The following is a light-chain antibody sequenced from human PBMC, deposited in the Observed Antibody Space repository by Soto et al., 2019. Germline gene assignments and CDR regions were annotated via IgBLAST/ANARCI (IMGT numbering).Light chain of an antibody. CDR2: KAS. V-gene: IGKV1-5*03. Sequence: DIQMTQSPSTLSASVGDRVTITCRASQSISTKLAWYQQKVGKAPKLLIYKASSLESGVPSRFSGSGSGTDYTLTISSLQPEDFATYYCQQSYRTPTFGQGTRLEI. CDR1: QSISTK. CDR3: QQSYRTPT. J-gene: IGKJ5*01.